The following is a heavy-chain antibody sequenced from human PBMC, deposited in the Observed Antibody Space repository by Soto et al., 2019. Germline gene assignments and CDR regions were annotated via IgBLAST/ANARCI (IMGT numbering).Heavy chain of an antibody. J-gene: IGHJ6*02. CDR2: MNPNSANT. V-gene: IGHV1-8*01. CDR1: GYTFTSYD. Sequence: QVQLVQSGAEVKKPGASVKVSCKASGYTFTSYDINWVRQATGQGLEWMGWMNPNSANTGYAQKFQGRVTMTRNTCISTAYLVLSSLRAEETAVYYCAREAVRGMDVWGQGATVTVSS. CDR3: AREAVRGMDV.